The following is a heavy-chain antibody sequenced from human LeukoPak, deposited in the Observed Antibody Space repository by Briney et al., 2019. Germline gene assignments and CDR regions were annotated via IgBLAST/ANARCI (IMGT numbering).Heavy chain of an antibody. CDR1: GYTFTSNY. CDR2: IYPRDGST. J-gene: IGHJ4*02. Sequence: ASVKVSCRASGYTFTSNYIHWVRQAPGQGLEWMGMIYPRDGSTSYAQKFQGRVTVTRDTSTSTVHMELSGLRSEDTAVYYCARDQGGFDYWGQGTLVTVSS. CDR3: ARDQGGFDY. V-gene: IGHV1-46*01.